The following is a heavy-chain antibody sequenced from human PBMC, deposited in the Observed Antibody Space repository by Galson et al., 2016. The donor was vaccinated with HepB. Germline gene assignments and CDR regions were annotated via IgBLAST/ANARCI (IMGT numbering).Heavy chain of an antibody. V-gene: IGHV3-53*01. J-gene: IGHJ6*02. CDR3: ARVSAYPYYYGMDV. CDR2: SYSAEST. Sequence: SLRLSCAASGFTVSNNFMTWVRQAPGKGLEWVLSYSAESTYHADSVTGRFTISRDNSKNTLYLQMNSLRAEDTAVYYCARVSAYPYYYGMDVWGQGTRVTVSS. D-gene: IGHD5-12*01. CDR1: GFTVSNNF.